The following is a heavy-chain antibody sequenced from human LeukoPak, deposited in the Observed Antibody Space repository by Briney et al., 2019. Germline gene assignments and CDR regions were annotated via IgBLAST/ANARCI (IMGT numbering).Heavy chain of an antibody. CDR2: TRNKAKGYTT. Sequence: PGCSLRLSCAASGFTFSDHYMLWVRQAPGKGLDWVGRTRNKAKGYTTEYAASVKGRFTVSRDDSENSLYLQMNSLKIEDTALYYCARGATATTNYAYGMDVWGQGTTVTVS. D-gene: IGHD4-11*01. V-gene: IGHV3-72*01. J-gene: IGHJ6*02. CDR1: GFTFSDHY. CDR3: ARGATATTNYAYGMDV.